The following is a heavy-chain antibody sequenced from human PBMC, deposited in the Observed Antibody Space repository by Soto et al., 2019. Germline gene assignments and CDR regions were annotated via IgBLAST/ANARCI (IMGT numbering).Heavy chain of an antibody. CDR3: ARGWGSGKGYFDY. D-gene: IGHD3-10*01. J-gene: IGHJ4*02. CDR1: GGTFSSYA. Sequence: SVKVSCKASGGTFSSYAISWVRQAPGQGLEWMGGIIPIFGTANYAQKSQGRVTITADESTSTAYMELSSLRSEDTAVYYCARGWGSGKGYFDYWGQGTLVTVSS. CDR2: IIPIFGTA. V-gene: IGHV1-69*13.